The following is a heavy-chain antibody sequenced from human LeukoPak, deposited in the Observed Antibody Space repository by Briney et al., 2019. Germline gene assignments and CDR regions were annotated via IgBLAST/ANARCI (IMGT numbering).Heavy chain of an antibody. CDR3: ARLEYSSSWYFDY. D-gene: IGHD6-13*01. Sequence: GGSLRLSCAASGFTFSSYSMNWVRQAPGKGLEWISYISSSGTTIYYADSVKGRFSISRDIAKNSVYLQMNSLRAEDTAVYYCARLEYSSSWYFDYWGQGTLVTVSS. J-gene: IGHJ4*02. V-gene: IGHV3-48*04. CDR2: ISSSGTTI. CDR1: GFTFSSYS.